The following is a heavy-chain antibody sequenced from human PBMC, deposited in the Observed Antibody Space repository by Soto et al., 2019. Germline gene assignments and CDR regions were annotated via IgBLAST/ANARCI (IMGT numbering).Heavy chain of an antibody. V-gene: IGHV3-30-3*01. CDR3: ARVTQAVAADY. CDR2: ISYDGSNR. Sequence: QVQLVESGGGVVQPGRSLRLSCAASGLTLSNYAMHWVRQAPGKGLEWVAGISYDGSNRYYADSVKGRFTISRDKSKNTLYLQMNSLRAEDTAVYYCARVTQAVAADYWGQGTLVTVSS. CDR1: GLTLSNYA. D-gene: IGHD6-19*01. J-gene: IGHJ4*02.